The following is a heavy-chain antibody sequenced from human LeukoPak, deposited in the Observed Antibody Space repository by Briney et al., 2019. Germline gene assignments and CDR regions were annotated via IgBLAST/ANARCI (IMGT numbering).Heavy chain of an antibody. CDR2: INHSGST. Sequence: SGTLSLTCAVYGGSFSGYYWSWIRQPPGKGLEWIGEINHSGSTNYNPSLKSRVTISVDTSKNQFSLKLSSVTAADTAVYYCARGPGPFWSGYSRYYYYYGMDVWGQGTTVTVSS. CDR1: GGSFSGYY. CDR3: ARGPGPFWSGYSRYYYYYGMDV. J-gene: IGHJ6*02. V-gene: IGHV4-34*01. D-gene: IGHD3-3*01.